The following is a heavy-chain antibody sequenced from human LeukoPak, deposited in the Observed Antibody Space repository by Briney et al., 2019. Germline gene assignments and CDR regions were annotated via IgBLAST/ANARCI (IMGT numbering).Heavy chain of an antibody. V-gene: IGHV1-8*03. CDR1: GYTFTSYD. J-gene: IGHJ4*02. D-gene: IGHD2-2*01. CDR2: MNPNSGNT. Sequence: GASVKVSCKASGYTFTSYDINWVRQATGQGLEWMGWMNPNSGNTGYAQKFQGRVTITRNTSISTAYMELSSLRSEDTAVYYCAREVRPLGSTSLAFDYWGQGTLVTVSS. CDR3: AREVRPLGSTSLAFDY.